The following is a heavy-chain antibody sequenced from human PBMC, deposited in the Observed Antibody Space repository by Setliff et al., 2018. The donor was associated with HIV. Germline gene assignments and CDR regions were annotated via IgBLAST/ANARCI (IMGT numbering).Heavy chain of an antibody. V-gene: IGHV4-39*01. CDR3: ARHVTVVAYFETLAGSFNY. J-gene: IGHJ4*02. Sequence: SETLSLTCTVSGDSIDRSNFFWTWIRQHPGKGLEWIGYIYYSGSTYYNPSLRSRVTISVDTSKNHISLRLSSVTAADTAVYYCARHVTVVAYFETLAGSFNYWGQGTLVTVSS. D-gene: IGHD2-21*01. CDR2: IYYSGST. CDR1: GDSIDRSNFF.